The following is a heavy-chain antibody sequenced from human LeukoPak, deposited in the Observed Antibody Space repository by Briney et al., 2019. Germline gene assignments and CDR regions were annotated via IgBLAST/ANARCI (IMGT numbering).Heavy chain of an antibody. CDR2: ISSSSSYI. V-gene: IGHV3-21*01. J-gene: IGHJ3*01. Sequence: PGGSLRLSCAASGFTFSSYTMNWVRQAPGKGLEWVSSISSSSSYIYYADSVKGRFTISRDNAKNSQYLQMNSLRAEDTAVYYCARLLGYCSGGSCYGDAFDVWGQGTMVTVSS. CDR1: GFTFSSYT. CDR3: ARLLGYCSGGSCYGDAFDV. D-gene: IGHD2-15*01.